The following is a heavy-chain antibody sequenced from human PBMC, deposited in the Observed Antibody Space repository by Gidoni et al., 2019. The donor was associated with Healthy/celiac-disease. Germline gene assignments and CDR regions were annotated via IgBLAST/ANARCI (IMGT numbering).Heavy chain of an antibody. Sequence: QVQLQESGPGLVKPSETLSLTCTVSGGSISSYYWSWIRQPPGKGLEWIGYIYYSGSTNYKPSLKSRVTISVDTSKNQFSLKLSSVTAADTAVYYCARVQGDYVWGSYRSYYFDYWGQGTLVTVSS. CDR3: ARVQGDYVWGSYRSYYFDY. CDR2: IYYSGST. V-gene: IGHV4-59*01. CDR1: GGSISSYY. J-gene: IGHJ4*02. D-gene: IGHD3-16*02.